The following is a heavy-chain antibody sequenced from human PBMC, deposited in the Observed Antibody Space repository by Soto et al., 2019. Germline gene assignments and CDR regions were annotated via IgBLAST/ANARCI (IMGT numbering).Heavy chain of an antibody. CDR1: GYTFSNYG. V-gene: IGHV1-18*01. J-gene: IGHJ5*02. D-gene: IGHD2-2*01. CDR2: ISLYSDGT. CDR3: ARVVPGAEAWFGT. Sequence: QVQLVQSGGEVKRPGASVKVSCKTSGYTFSNYGITWVRQTPGQPLEWLGWISLYSDGTNYAQKFQGIVYMTTDTSTTTAYMELRSLRSDDTAVYYCARVVPGAEAWFGTWGQGTLVTVSS.